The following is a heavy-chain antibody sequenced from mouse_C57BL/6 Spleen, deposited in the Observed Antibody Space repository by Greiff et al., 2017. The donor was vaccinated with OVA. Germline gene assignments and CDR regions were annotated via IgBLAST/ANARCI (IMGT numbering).Heavy chain of an antibody. Sequence: VQLQQSGAELVRPGASVKLSCKASGYTFTDYYINWVKQRPGQGLEWIARIYPGSGNTYYNEKFKGKATLTAEKSSSTAYMQLSSLTSEDSAVYFCARSTVVAPFGYWGQGTTLTVSS. CDR2: IYPGSGNT. D-gene: IGHD1-1*01. CDR3: ARSTVVAPFGY. CDR1: GYTFTDYY. V-gene: IGHV1-76*01. J-gene: IGHJ2*01.